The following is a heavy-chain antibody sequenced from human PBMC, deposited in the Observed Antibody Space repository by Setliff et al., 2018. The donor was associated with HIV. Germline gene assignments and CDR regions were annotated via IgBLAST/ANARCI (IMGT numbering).Heavy chain of an antibody. V-gene: IGHV4-61*09. CDR1: GGSLSSGSHY. CDR2: FYTSGTT. CDR3: GTAMYYYYGLDV. Sequence: KPSETLSLTCSVSGGSLSSGSHYCTWLRQAAGKGLEWIGHFYTSGTTNYNPSLESRVTISVDTSKNQFSLKLSSVTAADAAVYYCGTAMYYYYGLDVWGQGIRVTVSS. J-gene: IGHJ6*02. D-gene: IGHD2-2*01.